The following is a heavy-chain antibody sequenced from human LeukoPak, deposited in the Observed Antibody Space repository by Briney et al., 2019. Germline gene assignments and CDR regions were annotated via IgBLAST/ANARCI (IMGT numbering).Heavy chain of an antibody. V-gene: IGHV4-4*07. CDR1: GGSISSYY. CDR2: IYTSGST. D-gene: IGHD3-3*01. CDR3: ARDKMEASSYYDFWSGPNYYYYGMDV. Sequence: PAETLTLTCTASGGSISSYYWSWIRQPPGKGLEWIGRIYTSGSTNYNPSLKSRVTMSVDTSRNQFSLKLSSVTAADTAVYYCARDKMEASSYYDFWSGPNYYYYGMDVWGQGTTVTVSS. J-gene: IGHJ6*02.